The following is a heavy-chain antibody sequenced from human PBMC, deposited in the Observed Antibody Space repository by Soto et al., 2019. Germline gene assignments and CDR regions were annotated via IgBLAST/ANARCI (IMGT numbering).Heavy chain of an antibody. Sequence: GGSLRLSCAASGFTFSSYGMHWVRQAPGKGLEWVAVISYDGSNKYYADSVKGRFTISRDNSKNTLYLQMNSLRAEDTAVYYCAKVVARYYYYGMDVWGQGTTVTVSS. J-gene: IGHJ6*02. CDR2: ISYDGSNK. V-gene: IGHV3-30*18. CDR3: AKVVARYYYYGMDV. CDR1: GFTFSSYG.